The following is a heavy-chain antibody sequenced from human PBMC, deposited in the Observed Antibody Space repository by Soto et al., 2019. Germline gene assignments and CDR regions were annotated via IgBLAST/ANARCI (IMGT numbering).Heavy chain of an antibody. CDR1: GGSISSYY. Sequence: SETLSLTCTVSGGSISSYYWSWIRQPPGKGLEWIGYIYYSGSTNYNPSLKSRVTISVDTSKNQFSLKLSSVTAADTAVYYCARGAIFGVVMDVWGQGTTVTVSS. J-gene: IGHJ6*02. CDR2: IYYSGST. D-gene: IGHD3-3*01. V-gene: IGHV4-59*01. CDR3: ARGAIFGVVMDV.